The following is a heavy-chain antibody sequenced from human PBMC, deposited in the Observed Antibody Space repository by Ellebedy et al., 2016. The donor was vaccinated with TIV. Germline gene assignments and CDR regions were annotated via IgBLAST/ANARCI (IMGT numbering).Heavy chain of an antibody. CDR2: VYHSGTT. J-gene: IGHJ4*02. D-gene: IGHD3-9*01. CDR3: ARVGLTGSSPLDY. CDR1: GASISSSYW. Sequence: SETLSLTCTVSGASISSSYWWAWVRPPPGKGLESLGDVYHSGTTNYNPSLNGRLTMSVDTSKNIFSLTLASVTAADTAIYFCARVGLTGSSPLDYWGQGVLVTVSS. V-gene: IGHV4-4*02.